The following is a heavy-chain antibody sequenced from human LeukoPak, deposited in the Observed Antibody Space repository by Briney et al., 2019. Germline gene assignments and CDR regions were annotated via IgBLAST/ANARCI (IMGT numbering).Heavy chain of an antibody. D-gene: IGHD1-26*01. V-gene: IGHV4-34*01. Sequence: SETLSLTCAVYGGSFSGYYWSWIRQPPGKGLEWIGEINHSGSTNYNPSLKSRVTISVDTSKNHFSLKLSSVTAADTAVYYCARGYVVGATVFDYWGQGTLVTVSS. CDR1: GGSFSGYY. CDR2: INHSGST. CDR3: ARGYVVGATVFDY. J-gene: IGHJ4*02.